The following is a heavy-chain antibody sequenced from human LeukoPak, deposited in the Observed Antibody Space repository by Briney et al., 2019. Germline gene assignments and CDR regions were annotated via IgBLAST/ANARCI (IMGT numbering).Heavy chain of an antibody. CDR2: INHSGST. D-gene: IGHD1-26*01. CDR1: GESFSDYY. V-gene: IGHV4-34*01. Sequence: SETLSLTCGVYGESFSDYYWSWIRQPPGKGLEWIGEINHSGSTNYNPSLKSRVTISVDTSKNQFSLKLNSVTAADTAVYYCARRGVGAYYYYYYMDVWGKGTTVTISS. CDR3: ARRGVGAYYYYYYMDV. J-gene: IGHJ6*03.